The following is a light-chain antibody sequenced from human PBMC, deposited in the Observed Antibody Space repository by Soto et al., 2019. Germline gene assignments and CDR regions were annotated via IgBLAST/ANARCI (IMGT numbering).Light chain of an antibody. CDR2: DVS. CDR3: SSYSSSSTPDV. J-gene: IGLJ1*01. V-gene: IGLV2-14*01. CDR1: SSDIGAYNY. Sequence: QSALTQPASVSGSPGQSITISCTGTSSDIGAYNYVSWYQQHPGKAPKLMIYDVSNRPSGVSNRFSGSKSDNTASLTISGLQAEDEADYYCSSYSSSSTPDVFGTGTKLTVL.